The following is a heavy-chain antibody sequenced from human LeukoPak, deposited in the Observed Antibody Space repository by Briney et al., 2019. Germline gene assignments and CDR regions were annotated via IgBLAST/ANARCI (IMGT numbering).Heavy chain of an antibody. Sequence: SSVKVSCKASGGTFSSYTISWVRQAPGQGLEWMGRIIPILGIANYAQKFQGRVTITADKSTSTAYMELSSLRSDDTAVYYCAREGYSGSPGYFDYWGQGTLVTVSS. CDR1: GGTFSSYT. CDR3: AREGYSGSPGYFDY. CDR2: IIPILGIA. V-gene: IGHV1-69*04. J-gene: IGHJ4*02. D-gene: IGHD1-26*01.